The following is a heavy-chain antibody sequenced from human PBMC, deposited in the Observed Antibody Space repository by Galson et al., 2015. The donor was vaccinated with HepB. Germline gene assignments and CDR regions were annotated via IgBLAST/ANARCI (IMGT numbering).Heavy chain of an antibody. CDR2: IWYDGSNK. V-gene: IGHV3-33*01. CDR3: ARVRYCSSTSCSHYLAYYYYYYGMDV. CDR1: GFTFSSYG. J-gene: IGHJ6*02. D-gene: IGHD2-2*01. Sequence: SLRLSCAASGFTFSSYGMHWVRQAPGKGLEWVAVIWYDGSNKYYADSVKGRFTISRDNSKNTLYLQMNSLRAEDTAVYYCARVRYCSSTSCSHYLAYYYYYYGMDVWGQGTTVTVSS.